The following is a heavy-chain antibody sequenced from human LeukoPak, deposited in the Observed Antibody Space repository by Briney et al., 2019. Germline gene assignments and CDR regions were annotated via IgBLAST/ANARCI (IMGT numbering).Heavy chain of an antibody. CDR2: ISGSGGST. J-gene: IGHJ5*02. Sequence: AGGSLRLSCAASGFTFSSCAMSWVRQAPGKGLEWVSAISGSGGSTYYADSVKGRFTISRDNSKNTLYLQMNSLRAEDTAVYYCATRYCSGGSCYRFDPWGQGTLVTVSS. CDR3: ATRYCSGGSCYRFDP. D-gene: IGHD2-15*01. CDR1: GFTFSSCA. V-gene: IGHV3-23*01.